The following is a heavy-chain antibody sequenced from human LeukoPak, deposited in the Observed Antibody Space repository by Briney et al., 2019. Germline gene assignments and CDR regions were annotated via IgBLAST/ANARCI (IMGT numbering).Heavy chain of an antibody. J-gene: IGHJ5*02. Sequence: SETLSLACTVSGGSISSSSYYWGWIRQPPGKGLEWIGSIYYSGSTKYNPSLKSRVTISVDTSKNQFSLKLSSVTAADTAVYYCARAFRYYDFWRGYLNWFDPWGQGTLVTVSS. D-gene: IGHD3-3*01. CDR1: GGSISSSSYY. CDR2: IYYSGST. CDR3: ARAFRYYDFWRGYLNWFDP. V-gene: IGHV4-39*07.